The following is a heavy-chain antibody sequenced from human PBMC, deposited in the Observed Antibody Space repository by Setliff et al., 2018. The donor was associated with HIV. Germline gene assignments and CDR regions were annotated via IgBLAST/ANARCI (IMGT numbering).Heavy chain of an antibody. CDR3: VKGFNYGSGIYFDY. CDR1: GFDFSMYA. D-gene: IGHD3-10*01. Sequence: PGESLKISCAASGFDFSMYALTWVRQAPGKGLEWVSAISGHGGGTYYADSVEGRFTISRDNSKNTLHMDRLRAEDTAIYYCVKGFNYGSGIYFDYWGQGTQVTVSS. J-gene: IGHJ4*02. CDR2: ISGHGGGT. V-gene: IGHV3-23*01.